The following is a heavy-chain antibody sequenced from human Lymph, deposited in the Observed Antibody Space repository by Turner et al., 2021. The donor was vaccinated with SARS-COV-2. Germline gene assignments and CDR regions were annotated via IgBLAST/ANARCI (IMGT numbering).Heavy chain of an antibody. D-gene: IGHD3-3*01. CDR2: ISYDGSNK. J-gene: IGHJ4*02. V-gene: IGHV3-30*18. Sequence: QVQLVESGGGVVQPGRSLRLSCAASGFTFSNYGMHWVRQAPGKGLEWVAVISYDGSNKNYAGSVKGRFTISRDNSKNTLNLQMNSPRAEDTAVYYCAKDSRFLEWLLFGEFDYWGQGTLVTVSS. CDR3: AKDSRFLEWLLFGEFDY. CDR1: GFTFSNYG.